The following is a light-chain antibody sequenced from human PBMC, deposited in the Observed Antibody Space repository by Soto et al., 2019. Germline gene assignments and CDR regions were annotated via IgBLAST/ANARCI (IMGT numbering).Light chain of an antibody. CDR3: QKYNSAPLT. CDR1: QGIGVY. V-gene: IGKV1-27*01. J-gene: IGKJ4*01. CDR2: AAS. Sequence: DIQMTQSPSSLSASLGDRVTITCRASQGIGVYLAWFQQKPGKVPKLLIYAASALQSGVPSRFSGSGSGIDFTLTISSLQPEDFATYYCQKYNSAPLTFGGGTKVEIK.